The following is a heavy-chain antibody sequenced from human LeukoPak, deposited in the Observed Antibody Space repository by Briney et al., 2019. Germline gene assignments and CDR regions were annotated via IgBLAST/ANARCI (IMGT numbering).Heavy chain of an antibody. V-gene: IGHV3-21*01. Sequence: GGSLRLSCAASGFTFSSYSMNWVRQAPGKGLEGVSSISSSSSYIYYADSVKGRFTIPRDNDKNSLYLQMNSLRAEGTAVYYCARNRDSSGPDAFDIWGQGTMVTVSS. CDR3: ARNRDSSGPDAFDI. J-gene: IGHJ3*02. D-gene: IGHD6-19*01. CDR1: GFTFSSYS. CDR2: ISSSSSYI.